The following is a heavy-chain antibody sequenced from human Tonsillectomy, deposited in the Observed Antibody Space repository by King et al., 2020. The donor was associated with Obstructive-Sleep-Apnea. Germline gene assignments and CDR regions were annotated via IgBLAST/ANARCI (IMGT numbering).Heavy chain of an antibody. CDR1: GYSFTSYW. CDR3: ASSVYYATTGYSPYYFDY. V-gene: IGHV5-51*01. D-gene: IGHD3-22*01. CDR2: IYPGDSDT. J-gene: IGHJ4*02. Sequence: QLVQSGAEVKKPGESLKISCKGSGYSFTSYWIGWVRQMPGKGLEWMGIIYPGDSDTRYSPSFQGQVTFSADKSISTAYLQWSSLKASDTAMYYCASSVYYATTGYSPYYFDYWGQGTLVTVSS.